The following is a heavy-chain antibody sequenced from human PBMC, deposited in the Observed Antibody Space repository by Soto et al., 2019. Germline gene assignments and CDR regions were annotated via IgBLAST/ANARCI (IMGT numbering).Heavy chain of an antibody. CDR2: ISYDGSNK. J-gene: IGHJ4*02. V-gene: IGHV3-30-3*01. CDR3: ARNLQVVVNSPPDY. Sequence: GGSLRLSCAASGFTFSSYAMHWVRQAPGKGLEWVAVISYDGSNKYYADSVKGRFTISRDNSKNTLYLQMNSLRAEDTAVYYCARNLQVVVNSPPDYWGQGTLVTVSS. CDR1: GFTFSSYA. D-gene: IGHD3-22*01.